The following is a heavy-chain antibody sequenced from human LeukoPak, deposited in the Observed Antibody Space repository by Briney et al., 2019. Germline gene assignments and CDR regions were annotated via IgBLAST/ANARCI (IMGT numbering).Heavy chain of an antibody. CDR2: IYYRGNT. V-gene: IGHV4-59*12. D-gene: IGHD3-10*01. CDR3: AREKIDGDHRGIFDY. J-gene: IGHJ4*02. CDR1: GASLSDYY. Sequence: SETLSLTCTVSGASLSDYYWSWIRQPPGKGLEWIGYIYYRGNTNYNPSLKSRATMSIDTSKSHFSLKLTSVTAADTAVFYCAREKIDGDHRGIFDYWGQGTLVTVSS.